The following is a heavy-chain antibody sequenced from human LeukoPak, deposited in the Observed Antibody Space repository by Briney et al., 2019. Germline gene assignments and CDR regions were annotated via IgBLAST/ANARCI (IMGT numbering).Heavy chain of an antibody. J-gene: IGHJ4*02. CDR1: GGSISSGSYY. CDR2: IYTSGST. CDR3: ARPQNGAAGTNFDY. D-gene: IGHD6-13*01. V-gene: IGHV4-61*02. Sequence: SQTLSLTCTVSGGSISSGSYYWSWIRQPAGKGLEWIGRIYTSGSTNYNPSLKSRVTISVDTSKNQFSLKLSSVTAADTAVYYCARPQNGAAGTNFDYWGQGTLVTVSS.